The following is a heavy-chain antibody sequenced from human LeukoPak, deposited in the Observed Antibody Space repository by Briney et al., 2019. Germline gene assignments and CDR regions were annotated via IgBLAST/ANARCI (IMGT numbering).Heavy chain of an antibody. CDR2: IYHSGST. CDR3: ARSDIVLMVYAIGGWFDP. J-gene: IGHJ5*02. V-gene: IGHV4-38-2*02. D-gene: IGHD2-8*01. CDR1: GYSISSGYY. Sequence: SETLSLTCTVSGYSISSGYYWGWIRQPPGKGLEWIGSIYHSGSTYYNPSLKSRVTISVDTSKNQFSLKLSSVTAADTAVYYCARSDIVLMVYAIGGWFDPWGQGTLVTVSS.